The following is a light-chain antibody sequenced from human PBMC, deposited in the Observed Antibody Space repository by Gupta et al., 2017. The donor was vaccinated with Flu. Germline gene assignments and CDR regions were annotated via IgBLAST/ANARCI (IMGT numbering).Light chain of an antibody. J-gene: IGLJ2*01. CDR2: EVT. CDR3: SSYAATTLVI. V-gene: IGLV2-8*01. CDR1: TSDVGGYNY. Sequence: QSALTQPPSASGSPGQSVTISCTGTTSDVGGYNYVSWYQQHPGKAPKLMLYEVTKRPSGVPDRFSGSKSGNTASLTVSGLQAEDEADYYCSSYAATTLVIFGGGTKLTVL.